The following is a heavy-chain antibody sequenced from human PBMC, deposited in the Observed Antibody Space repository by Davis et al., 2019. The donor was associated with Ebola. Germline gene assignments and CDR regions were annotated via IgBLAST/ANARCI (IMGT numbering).Heavy chain of an antibody. CDR2: IISSSSYI. CDR1: GFTFSSYS. J-gene: IGHJ5*02. CDR3: ARAGRFLEWFVFDP. V-gene: IGHV3-21*01. Sequence: GESLKIPCAASGFTFSSYSMNWVRQAPGKGLEWVSSIISSSSYIYYADSVKGRFTISRDNAKNSLYLQMNSLRAEDTAVYYCARAGRFLEWFVFDPWGQGTLVTVSS. D-gene: IGHD3-3*01.